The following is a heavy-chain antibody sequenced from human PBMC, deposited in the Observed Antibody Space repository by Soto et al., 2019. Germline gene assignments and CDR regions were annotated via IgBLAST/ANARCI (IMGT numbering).Heavy chain of an antibody. D-gene: IGHD3-3*01. Sequence: GFLRLSCAASGFTLSSYGMDWVRHAPGKGLEWVAVISYDGSNKYYADSVKGRFTISRDNSKNTLYLQMNSLRAEETAVYYCAKDSYDFWRGPNTAHYYYGMEVWGQGTTVTVSS. CDR2: ISYDGSNK. J-gene: IGHJ6*02. CDR3: AKDSYDFWRGPNTAHYYYGMEV. CDR1: GFTLSSYG. V-gene: IGHV3-30*18.